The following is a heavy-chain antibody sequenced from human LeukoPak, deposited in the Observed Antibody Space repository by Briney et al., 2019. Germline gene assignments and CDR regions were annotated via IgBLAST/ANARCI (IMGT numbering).Heavy chain of an antibody. D-gene: IGHD3-22*01. Sequence: ASVKASCKVSGYTLTELSMHWVRQAPGKGLEWMGGFDPEDGETIYAQKFQGRVTMTEDTSTDTAYMELSSLRSEDTAVYYCATVAMIVVVMAFDIWGQGTMVTVSS. V-gene: IGHV1-24*01. CDR2: FDPEDGET. CDR3: ATVAMIVVVMAFDI. J-gene: IGHJ3*02. CDR1: GYTLTELS.